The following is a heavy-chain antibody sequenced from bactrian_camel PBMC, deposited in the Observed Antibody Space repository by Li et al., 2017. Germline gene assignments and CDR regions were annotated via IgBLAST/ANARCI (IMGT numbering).Heavy chain of an antibody. CDR3: ATREARPTTLGQACRPNY. Sequence: VQLVESGGGMVRPGESLRLSCVASGFTIDHRDMTWVRQAPGKGLERISGMAWAGNRPWYAASVKGRFTMSRDNAENTLYLQMNDLKTEDTAMYYCATREARPTTLGQACRPNYWGQGTQVTVS. J-gene: IGHJ4*01. V-gene: IGHV3-1*01. CDR2: MAWAGNRP. CDR1: GFTIDHRD. D-gene: IGHD5*01.